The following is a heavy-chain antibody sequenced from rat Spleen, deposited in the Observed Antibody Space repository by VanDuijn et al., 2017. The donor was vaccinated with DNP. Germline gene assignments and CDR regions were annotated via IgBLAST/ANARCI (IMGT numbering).Heavy chain of an antibody. CDR3: AVQLGVFDY. D-gene: IGHD5-1*01. CDR2: INSAGST. J-gene: IGHJ2*01. V-gene: IGHV3-3*01. CDR1: GYSITSNFR. Sequence: EVQLQESGPGLVKPSQSLSLTCSVTGYSITSNFRWSWIRKFPGNTLEWMGYINSAGSTDYNPSLKSRISITKDTYKNQFFLQVNSVTTEDTATYYCAVQLGVFDYWDQGVMVTVSS.